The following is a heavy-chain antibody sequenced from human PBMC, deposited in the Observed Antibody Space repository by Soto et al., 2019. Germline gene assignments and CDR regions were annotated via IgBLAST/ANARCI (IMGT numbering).Heavy chain of an antibody. CDR3: ARIPSPYSSSPFDY. CDR2: IFSNDEK. Sequence: QVTLKESGPVLVKPTETLTLTCTVSGFSLSNARMGVSWIRQPPGKALEWLAHIFSNDEKSYSTSLKRRLTISKDTSKSQVVLTMTTMDPVDTATYYCARIPSPYSSSPFDYWGQGTLVTVSS. D-gene: IGHD6-13*01. CDR1: GFSLSNARMG. V-gene: IGHV2-26*01. J-gene: IGHJ4*02.